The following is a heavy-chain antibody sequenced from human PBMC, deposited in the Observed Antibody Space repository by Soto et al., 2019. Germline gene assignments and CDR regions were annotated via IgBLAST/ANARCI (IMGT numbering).Heavy chain of an antibody. CDR2: IWYGGSNK. V-gene: IGHV3-33*01. Sequence: QVQLVESGGGVVQPGRSLRLSCAASGFTFSSYGMHWVRQAPGKGLEWVAVIWYGGSNKYYADSVKGRFTISRDNSKNTLYLQMNSLRAEDTAVYYCARDRVVRLGELSLSFDYWGQGTLVTVSS. J-gene: IGHJ4*02. CDR3: ARDRVVRLGELSLSFDY. D-gene: IGHD3-16*02. CDR1: GFTFSSYG.